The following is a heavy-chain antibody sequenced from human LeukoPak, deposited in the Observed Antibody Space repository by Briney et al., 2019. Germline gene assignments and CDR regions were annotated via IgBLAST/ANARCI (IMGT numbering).Heavy chain of an antibody. D-gene: IGHD3-10*01. CDR2: ISYDGSNK. Sequence: GRSLRLSCAASGFTFSSYGMHWVRQAPGKGLEWVAVISYDGSNKYYADSVKGRFSISRDNSKNTLYLQMNSLRPEDTAVYYYAKELIWSFDYWGQGTLVTVSS. CDR1: GFTFSSYG. V-gene: IGHV3-30*18. J-gene: IGHJ4*02. CDR3: AKELIWSFDY.